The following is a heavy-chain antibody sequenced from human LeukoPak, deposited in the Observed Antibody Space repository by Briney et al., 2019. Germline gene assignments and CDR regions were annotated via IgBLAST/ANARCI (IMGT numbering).Heavy chain of an antibody. CDR1: GVSISSYD. CDR3: ARGAPMAFLNFDC. CDR2: IYTSGST. V-gene: IGHV4-4*09. Sequence: PSGTLSLSCAVSGVSISSYDRSWVRQPPGKGLEWISYIYTSGSTNYNPSRKSRVIISVDTSKNHFSLKLSSVTAADTAVYYCARGAPMAFLNFDCWGQGTLVTVSS. D-gene: IGHD5-24*01. J-gene: IGHJ4*02.